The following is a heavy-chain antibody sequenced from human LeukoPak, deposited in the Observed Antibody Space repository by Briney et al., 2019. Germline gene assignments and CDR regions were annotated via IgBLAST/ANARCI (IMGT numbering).Heavy chain of an antibody. CDR1: GFTVSSNY. CDR3: ARAASRGYSYGFDY. J-gene: IGHJ4*02. Sequence: QPGGSLRLSCAASGFTVSSNYMSWVRQAPGKGLEWVSVIYSGGSTYYADSVKGRFTISRDNAKNSLYLQMNSLRAEDTAVYYCARAASRGYSYGFDYWGQGTLVTVSS. V-gene: IGHV3-53*01. D-gene: IGHD5-18*01. CDR2: IYSGGST.